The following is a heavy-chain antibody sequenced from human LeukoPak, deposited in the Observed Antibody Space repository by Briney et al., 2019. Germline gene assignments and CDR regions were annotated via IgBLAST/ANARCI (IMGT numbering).Heavy chain of an antibody. CDR3: ARAGYCSGGSCQKGGAFDI. CDR1: GYTFARYG. D-gene: IGHD2-15*01. CDR2: ISAYNDNT. V-gene: IGHV1-18*01. J-gene: IGHJ3*02. Sequence: GASVKVSCKSSGYTFARYGITWVRQAPGRGLEWMGWISAYNDNTNYAQKFQGRVTMTTDTSTTTAYMELRSLGSDDTAVYYCARAGYCSGGSCQKGGAFDIWGQGTMVSVSS.